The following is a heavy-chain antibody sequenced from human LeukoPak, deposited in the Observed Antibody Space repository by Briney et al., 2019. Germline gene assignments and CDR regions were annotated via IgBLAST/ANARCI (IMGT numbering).Heavy chain of an antibody. V-gene: IGHV4-59*01. CDR3: ARYIPRWGYCSSTSCPDAFDI. Sequence: SGTLSLTFTVSGCPISRFYWSWVRPPPGKGLEGIWYIYYRWRTNYNPSLKSRVTISVDTSKNQFSLKLSSVPAADTAVYYCARYIPRWGYCSSTSCPDAFDIWGQGTLVTVSS. D-gene: IGHD2-2*01. J-gene: IGHJ4*02. CDR1: GCPISRFY. CDR2: IYYRWRT.